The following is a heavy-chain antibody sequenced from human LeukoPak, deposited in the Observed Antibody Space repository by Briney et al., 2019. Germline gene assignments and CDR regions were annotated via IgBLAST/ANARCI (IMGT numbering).Heavy chain of an antibody. CDR2: VDGGGGGT. J-gene: IGHJ4*02. CDR1: GFTLSSYA. Sequence: GGSLRLSCAASGFTLSSYAMTWVRQAPGRGLEWVSSVDGGGGGTYYADSVKGRFTVSRDNSKNTLFLQMNSLRAEDRAVYYCAKDGGLWVSAHWGDSWGRGTLVTVSS. V-gene: IGHV3-23*01. D-gene: IGHD7-27*01. CDR3: AKDGGLWVSAHWGDS.